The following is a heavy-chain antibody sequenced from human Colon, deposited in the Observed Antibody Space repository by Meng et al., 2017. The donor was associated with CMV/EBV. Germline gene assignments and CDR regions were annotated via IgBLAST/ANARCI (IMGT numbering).Heavy chain of an antibody. CDR2: IAHDGNNQ. D-gene: IGHD2-2*02. V-gene: IGHV3-30*04. J-gene: IGHJ6*02. CDR1: GFTFRSFA. CDR3: AKYIVVVPAAIKLTYYYGMDV. Sequence: GESLKISCAASGFTFRSFAMHWVRQAPGKGLEWVTIIAHDGNNQQYGDSVKGRFTISRDNSKNTLYLQMNSLRAEDTAVYYCAKYIVVVPAAIKLTYYYGMDVWGQGTTVTVSS.